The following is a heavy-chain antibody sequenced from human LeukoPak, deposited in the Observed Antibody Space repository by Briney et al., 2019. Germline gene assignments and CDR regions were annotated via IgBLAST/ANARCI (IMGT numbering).Heavy chain of an antibody. V-gene: IGHV4-4*07. Sequence: PSETLSLTGTVSGGSISSYYWSWIRQPAGKGLEWIGRIYTSGSTNYNPSLKSRVTMSVDTSKNQFSLKLSSVTAADTAVYYCARDKHYYDSSGYANFDYWGQGTLVTVSS. D-gene: IGHD3-22*01. CDR2: IYTSGST. CDR1: GGSISSYY. J-gene: IGHJ4*02. CDR3: ARDKHYYDSSGYANFDY.